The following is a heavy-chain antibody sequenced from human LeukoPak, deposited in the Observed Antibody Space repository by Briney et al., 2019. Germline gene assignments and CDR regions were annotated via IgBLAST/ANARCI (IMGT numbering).Heavy chain of an antibody. CDR3: AQDYTRQIVGATAIEY. J-gene: IGHJ4*02. CDR2: LSFDGSAK. D-gene: IGHD1-26*01. CDR1: GFTLSNYG. V-gene: IGHV3-30*18. Sequence: GGSLRLSCAASGFTLSNYGMHWVRQAPGKGLEWVAVLSFDGSAKYYADSVKGRFTISRDNSKNTLYLQMNSLRAEDTALYYRAQDYTRQIVGATAIEYWGQGTLVTVSS.